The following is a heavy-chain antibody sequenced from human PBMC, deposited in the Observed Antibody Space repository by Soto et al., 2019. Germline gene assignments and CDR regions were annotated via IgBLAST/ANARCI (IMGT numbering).Heavy chain of an antibody. CDR3: TTAATTVTTIDY. J-gene: IGHJ4*02. V-gene: IGHV3-15*01. D-gene: IGHD4-17*01. CDR2: IRRETDGGTT. CDR1: GFTFTNAW. Sequence: EVHLVESGGGLVKPGGSLRLSCAVSGFTFTNAWMSWVRQAPGKGLEWVGRIRRETDGGTTDYAAPVKGRFTISRDDSRHTLYLQMNNLKTEDTAVYYCTTAATTVTTIDYWGQGTLVTVSS.